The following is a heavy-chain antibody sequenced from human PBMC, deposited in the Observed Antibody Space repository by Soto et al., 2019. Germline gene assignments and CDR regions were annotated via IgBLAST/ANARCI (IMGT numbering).Heavy chain of an antibody. J-gene: IGHJ3*02. CDR3: AASYYAILTGHFAFDI. D-gene: IGHD3-9*01. V-gene: IGHV4-61*08. CDR2: ISYSGST. CDR1: GGSIRGGGYY. Sequence: SETMPLTCTVSGGSIRGGGYYWSRNRQPPGKGLEWIGYISYSGSTNYNPSLKSRVTISVDTSKTQFSLNLSSVTAADTAVYFCAASYYAILTGHFAFDIWGHGTMVTVSS.